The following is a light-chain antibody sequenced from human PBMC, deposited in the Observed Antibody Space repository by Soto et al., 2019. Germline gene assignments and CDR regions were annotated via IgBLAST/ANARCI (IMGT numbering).Light chain of an antibody. CDR3: QKYSSVPV. V-gene: IGKV1-27*01. CDR1: QGIRNY. J-gene: IGKJ3*01. Sequence: DIQMTQSPTSLSASVGDRVTITCRASQGIRNYVAWYQQIPGKAPKLLIYAASTLQSGVPSRFSGSGSGTDFTLTINRLQPEDVATASCQKYSSVPVFGPGTKVEIK. CDR2: AAS.